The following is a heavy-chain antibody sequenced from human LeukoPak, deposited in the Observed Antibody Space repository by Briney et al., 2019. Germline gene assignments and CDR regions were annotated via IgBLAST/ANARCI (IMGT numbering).Heavy chain of an antibody. J-gene: IGHJ4*02. V-gene: IGHV4-39*01. CDR3: ARRSQTAAGRGIDY. CDR2: MSNSGST. CDR1: GGSISSSSSHY. D-gene: IGHD6-13*01. Sequence: SSETLSLTCTVSGGSISSSSSHYWAWIRQPPGKGLGWIGTMSNSGSTYYNPSLKSRVTISGDTSKNQFSLKLSSMTAADTAVFYCARRSQTAAGRGIDYWGQGTLVTVSS.